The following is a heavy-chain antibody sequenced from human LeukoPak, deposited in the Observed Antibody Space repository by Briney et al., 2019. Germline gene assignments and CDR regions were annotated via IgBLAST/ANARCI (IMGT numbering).Heavy chain of an antibody. V-gene: IGHV3-23*01. CDR3: ARGHSGWYDY. J-gene: IGHJ4*02. Sequence: GGSLRLSCAASGFTFSSYGMSWVRQAPGKGLEWVSSISGSGDTTYYADSVKGRFTISRDNSKKTLYLQMNSLRVEGTAVYYCARGHSGWYDYWGQGTLVTVSS. CDR2: ISGSGDTT. D-gene: IGHD6-19*01. CDR1: GFTFSSYG.